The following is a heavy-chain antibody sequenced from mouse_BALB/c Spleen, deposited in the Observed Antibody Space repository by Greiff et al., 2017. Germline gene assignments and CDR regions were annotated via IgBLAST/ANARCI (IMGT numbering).Heavy chain of an antibody. D-gene: IGHD2-2*01. CDR2: IYPGDGDT. Sequence: QVQLQQSGPELVKPGASVKISCKASGYAFSSSWMNWVKQRPGQGLEWIGRIYPGDGDTNYNGKFKGKATLTADKSSSTAYMQLSSLTSVDSAVYFCASPYGYDAPDYWGQGTSVTVSS. CDR3: ASPYGYDAPDY. CDR1: GYAFSSSW. V-gene: IGHV1-82*01. J-gene: IGHJ4*01.